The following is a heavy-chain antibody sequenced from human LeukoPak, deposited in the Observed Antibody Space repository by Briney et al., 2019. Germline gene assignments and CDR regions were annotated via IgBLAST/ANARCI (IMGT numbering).Heavy chain of an antibody. CDR2: IYYSGST. D-gene: IGHD6-6*01. J-gene: IGHJ4*02. CDR3: ARESRAARNPIDY. Sequence: SETPSLTCTVSGGSVSSGSYYWSWIRQPPGKGLEWIGYIYYSGSTNYNPSLKSRVTISVDTSKNQFSLKLSSVTAADTAVYYCARESRAARNPIDYWGQGTLVTVSS. V-gene: IGHV4-61*01. CDR1: GGSVSSGSYY.